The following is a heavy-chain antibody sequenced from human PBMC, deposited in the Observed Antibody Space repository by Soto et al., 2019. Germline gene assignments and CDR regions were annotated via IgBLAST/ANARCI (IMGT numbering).Heavy chain of an antibody. CDR1: GFTFKRYA. Sequence: RLSCAASGFTFKRYAVSWVRQAPGKGLEWVSVITGSGGSTYYADSVKGGFTISRDNSKTTLYLQMNSLRAEDTAVYYCAKEHYYGSGSYLGYWGQGTLVTVSS. CDR2: ITGSGGST. CDR3: AKEHYYGSGSYLGY. D-gene: IGHD3-10*01. J-gene: IGHJ4*02. V-gene: IGHV3-23*01.